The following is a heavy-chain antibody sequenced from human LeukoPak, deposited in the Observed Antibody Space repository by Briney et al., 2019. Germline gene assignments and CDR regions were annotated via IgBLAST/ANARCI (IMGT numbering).Heavy chain of an antibody. CDR2: INHSGST. Sequence: SETLSLTCAVYGGSFSGYYWSWIRQPPGKGLEWIGEINHSGSTNYNPSLKSRVTISVDTSKNQFSLKLSSVTAADTAVCYCARSPSIDIVVVPAAIGPLFDYWGQGTLVTVYS. J-gene: IGHJ4*02. CDR3: ARSPSIDIVVVPAAIGPLFDY. D-gene: IGHD2-2*02. CDR1: GGSFSGYY. V-gene: IGHV4-34*01.